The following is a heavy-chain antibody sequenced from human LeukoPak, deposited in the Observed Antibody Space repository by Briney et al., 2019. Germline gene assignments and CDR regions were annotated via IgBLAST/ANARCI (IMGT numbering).Heavy chain of an antibody. D-gene: IGHD1-26*01. V-gene: IGHV1-69*13. CDR2: IIPISGTT. CDR3: ARKLRLGGNWFDP. J-gene: IGHJ5*02. CDR1: GGTFTSYA. Sequence: GASLKVSCKTSGGTFTSYAITWGRQAPGQGLEWMGKIIPISGTTNYAQKFQGRVTFTADESPSSTYTEWSGVRSQETAWYYFARKLRLGGNWFDPWGQGTVVPVFS.